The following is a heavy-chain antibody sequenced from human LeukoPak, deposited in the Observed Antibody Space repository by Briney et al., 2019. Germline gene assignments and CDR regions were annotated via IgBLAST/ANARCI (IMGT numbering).Heavy chain of an antibody. CDR1: GFTFSSYA. D-gene: IGHD4-17*01. V-gene: IGHV3-64*01. J-gene: IGHJ4*02. CDR2: ISSNGGST. Sequence: GGSLRLSCAASGFTFSSYAMHWVRQAPGKGLEYVSAISSNGGSTYYANSVKGRFTISRDNSKNTPYLQMGSLRAEDMAVCYCARSTTVTAEFDYWGQGTLVTVSS. CDR3: ARSTTVTAEFDY.